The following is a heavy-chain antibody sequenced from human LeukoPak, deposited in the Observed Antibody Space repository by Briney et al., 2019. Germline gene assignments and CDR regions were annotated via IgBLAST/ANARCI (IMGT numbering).Heavy chain of an antibody. CDR1: GFTFSSYA. V-gene: IGHV3-21*01. CDR3: AKGSGWEASYFYYYMDV. Sequence: GGSLRLSCAASGFTFSSYAMSWVRQAPGKGLEWVSSISSSGSYIYYADSVKGRFTISRDNTKNSLYLQMNSLRAEDTAVYFCAKGSGWEASYFYYYMDVWGKGTTVTISS. D-gene: IGHD1-26*01. J-gene: IGHJ6*03. CDR2: ISSSGSYI.